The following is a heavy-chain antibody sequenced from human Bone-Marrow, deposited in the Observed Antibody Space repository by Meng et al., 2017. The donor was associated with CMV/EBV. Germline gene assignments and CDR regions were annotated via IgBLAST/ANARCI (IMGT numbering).Heavy chain of an antibody. Sequence: ASVKVSCKASGYTFTSYYMHWVRQAPGQGLEWMGIINPSGGSTSYAQKFQGRVTMTRDTSTSTVYMELSSLRSEATAVYYCARDLTIFGVVTRTDYWGQGTLVTVSS. V-gene: IGHV1-46*01. CDR3: ARDLTIFGVVTRTDY. CDR2: INPSGGST. CDR1: GYTFTSYY. D-gene: IGHD3-3*01. J-gene: IGHJ4*02.